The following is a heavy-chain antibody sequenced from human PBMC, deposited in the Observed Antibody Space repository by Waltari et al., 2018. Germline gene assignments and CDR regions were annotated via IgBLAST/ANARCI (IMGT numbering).Heavy chain of an antibody. Sequence: EVQLVESGGGLIQPGGSLRLSCAASGFTVSSNYMSWFRQAPGKGLEWVSVIYSGGSTYYADSVKGRFTISRDKSKNTLYLQMNSLRAEDTAVYYCARDTLVYSSSPYYDYYYGMDVWGQGTTVTVSS. D-gene: IGHD6-6*01. J-gene: IGHJ6*02. V-gene: IGHV3-53*01. CDR3: ARDTLVYSSSPYYDYYYGMDV. CDR1: GFTVSSNY. CDR2: IYSGGST.